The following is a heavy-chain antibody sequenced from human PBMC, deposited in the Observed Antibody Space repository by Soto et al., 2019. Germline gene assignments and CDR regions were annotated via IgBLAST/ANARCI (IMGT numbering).Heavy chain of an antibody. J-gene: IGHJ4*02. Sequence: EVQLVESGGGLVKPGGSLRLSCAASGFSFITYTMHWVRQSPGKGLEWGSSISSTGSYIYYADSVKGRSIISRDNAKSSMYLQINSLGAEDTAVYYCAIDSALGTYYFASAFDYCGQGTPVTVSS. CDR2: ISSTGSYI. CDR3: AIDSALGTYYFASAFDY. V-gene: IGHV3-21*01. D-gene: IGHD3-10*01. CDR1: GFSFITYT.